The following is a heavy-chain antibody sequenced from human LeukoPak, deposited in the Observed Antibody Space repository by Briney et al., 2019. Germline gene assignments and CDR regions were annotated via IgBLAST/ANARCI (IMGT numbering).Heavy chain of an antibody. CDR3: ARGYSTSWTYYLDH. V-gene: IGHV4-59*01. Sequence: SETLSLTCSVSDGGITGYYWGWIRQPPGKGLGWIGHIYSASTNYNPSLKSRVTISVDTSKNQFSLGLNSVTAADTAVYYCARGYSTSWTYYLDHWGQGDLVTVSS. CDR2: IYSAST. J-gene: IGHJ4*02. D-gene: IGHD6-13*01. CDR1: DGGITGYY.